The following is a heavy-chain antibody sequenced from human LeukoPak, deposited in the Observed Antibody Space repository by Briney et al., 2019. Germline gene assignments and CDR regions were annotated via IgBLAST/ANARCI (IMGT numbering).Heavy chain of an antibody. CDR3: ARVGWDSSGWNLDY. V-gene: IGHV1-2*02. CDR1: GYTFTGYY. Sequence: EASVKVSCKASGYTFTGYYMHWVRQAPGQGLEWMGWINPNSGGTNYAQKFQGRVTMTRDTSISTAYMELSRLRSDDTAVYYCARVGWDSSGWNLDYWGQGTLVTVSS. CDR2: INPNSGGT. D-gene: IGHD6-19*01. J-gene: IGHJ4*02.